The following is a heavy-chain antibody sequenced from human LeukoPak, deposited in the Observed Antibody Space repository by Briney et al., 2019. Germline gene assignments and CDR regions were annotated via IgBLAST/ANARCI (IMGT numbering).Heavy chain of an antibody. V-gene: IGHV4-59*08. Sequence: SETLSLTCTVSGGSISRYYWSWVRQPPGKGLGWVGYISYSGSTNYNPSLKSRVTISVDTSKNQLSLKLSSVTAADTAVYYCARLASYSGYAYDYWGQGTLVTVSS. CDR2: ISYSGST. D-gene: IGHD5-12*01. CDR3: ARLASYSGYAYDY. J-gene: IGHJ4*02. CDR1: GGSISRYY.